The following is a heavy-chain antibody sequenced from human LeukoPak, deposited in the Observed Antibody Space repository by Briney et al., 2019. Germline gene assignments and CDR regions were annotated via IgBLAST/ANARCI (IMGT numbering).Heavy chain of an antibody. J-gene: IGHJ4*02. CDR2: INPSGGST. CDR1: GYTFTSYH. D-gene: IGHD3-10*01. CDR3: ARALPVLLWFGELPYFDY. V-gene: IGHV1-46*01. Sequence: GASVKVSCKASGYTFTSYHMHWVRQAPGQGLEWMGIINPSGGSTSYAQKFQGRVTMTRDTSTSTVYMELSSLRSEDTAVYYCARALPVLLWFGELPYFDYWGQGTLVTVSS.